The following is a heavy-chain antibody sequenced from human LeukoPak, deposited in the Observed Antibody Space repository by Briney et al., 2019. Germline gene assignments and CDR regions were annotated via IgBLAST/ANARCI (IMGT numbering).Heavy chain of an antibody. J-gene: IGHJ6*03. CDR3: TTMSTGYYYYYYMDV. CDR1: GFTFSNAW. CDR2: IKSKTDGGTT. D-gene: IGHD5/OR15-5a*01. Sequence: PGGSLRLSCAASGFTFSNAWMSWVRQAPGKGLEWVGRIKSKTDGGTTDYAAPVKGRFTISRDDSKNTLYLQMNSLKTEDTAVYYCTTMSTGYYYYYYMDVWGKGTTVTVSS. V-gene: IGHV3-15*01.